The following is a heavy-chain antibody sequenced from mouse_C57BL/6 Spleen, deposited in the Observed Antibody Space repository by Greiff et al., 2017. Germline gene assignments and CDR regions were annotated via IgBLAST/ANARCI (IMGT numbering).Heavy chain of an antibody. CDR1: GFNIKDDY. V-gene: IGHV14-4*01. CDR3: THGSSYSY. J-gene: IGHJ2*01. D-gene: IGHD1-1*01. CDR2: IDPENGDT. Sequence: VQLQQSGAELVRPGASVKLSCTASGFNIKDDYMHWVKQRPEQGLEWIGWIDPENGDTEYASKLQGKATITADTSSNTAYLQLSSLPSEDTAVYYCTHGSSYSYWGQGTTLTVSS.